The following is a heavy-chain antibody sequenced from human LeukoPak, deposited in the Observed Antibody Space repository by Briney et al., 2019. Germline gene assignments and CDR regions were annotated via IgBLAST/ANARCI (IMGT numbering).Heavy chain of an antibody. CDR3: ARVYNSYYYYMDV. D-gene: IGHD1-14*01. CDR2: IATYNGKT. Sequence: ASVKVSCKASGYTFDIYGIAWVRQAPGQGLEWMGWIATYNGKTDYAQNLQGRVTVTTDLSTGTAYMELRSLRSDDTAVYYCARVYNSYYYYMDVWGKGTPVTVSS. V-gene: IGHV1-18*01. CDR1: GYTFDIYG. J-gene: IGHJ6*03.